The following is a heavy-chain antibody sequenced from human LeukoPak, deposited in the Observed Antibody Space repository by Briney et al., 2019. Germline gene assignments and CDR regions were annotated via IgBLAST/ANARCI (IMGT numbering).Heavy chain of an antibody. CDR1: GFTLSSFG. V-gene: IGHV3-33*01. CDR3: ARELPPVVTYYFDY. CDR2: IWYDGSNK. Sequence: GGSLRLSCAASGFTLSSFGTHWVRQAPGKGLEWVAVIWYDGSNKYYADSVKGRFTISRDNSKNTLYLQMNSLRAEDTAVYYCARELPPVVTYYFDYWGQGTLVTVSS. J-gene: IGHJ4*02. D-gene: IGHD3-22*01.